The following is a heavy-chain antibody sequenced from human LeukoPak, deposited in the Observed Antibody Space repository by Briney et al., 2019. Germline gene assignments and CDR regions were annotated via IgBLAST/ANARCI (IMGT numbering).Heavy chain of an antibody. J-gene: IGHJ5*02. CDR2: MNPNSGNT. CDR1: GYTFTSYG. D-gene: IGHD6-13*01. Sequence: GASVKVSCKASGYTFTSYGISWVRQAPGQGLEWMGWMNPNSGNTGYAQKFQGRVTITRNTSISTAYMELSSLRSEDTAVYYCARGRTGYSSRGRWFDPWGQGTLVTVSS. V-gene: IGHV1-8*03. CDR3: ARGRTGYSSRGRWFDP.